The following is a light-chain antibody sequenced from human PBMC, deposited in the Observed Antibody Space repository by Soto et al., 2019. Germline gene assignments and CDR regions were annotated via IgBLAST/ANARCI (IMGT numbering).Light chain of an antibody. V-gene: IGLV2-14*01. CDR1: SSDVGRYNF. CDR2: DVS. Sequence: QSALTQPASVSGSPGQSITISCTGTSSDVGRYNFVSWYQQHPGKAPKLMIYDVSNRPSGVSNRFSGSKSGDTASLTISGLQVEDEADYYCGSYTSTSTLVVFGGGTKLTVL. J-gene: IGLJ2*01. CDR3: GSYTSTSTLVV.